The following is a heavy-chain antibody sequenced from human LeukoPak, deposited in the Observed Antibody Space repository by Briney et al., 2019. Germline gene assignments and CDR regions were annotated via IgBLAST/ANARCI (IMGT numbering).Heavy chain of an antibody. V-gene: IGHV4-4*07. CDR3: ARGRAVAEY. J-gene: IGHJ4*02. CDR2: FNTSGST. CDR1: GGSISNYY. Sequence: SETLSLTCTVSGGSISNYYWSWIRQPAGKGLEWIGRFNTSGSTNYNPSLKRRVTMSADTSKNQFSLQLSSVTATDTAVYYCARGRAVAEYWGQGTLVTVSS. D-gene: IGHD6-19*01.